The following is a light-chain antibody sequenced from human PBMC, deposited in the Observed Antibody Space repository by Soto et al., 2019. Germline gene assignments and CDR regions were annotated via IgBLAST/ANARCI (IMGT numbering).Light chain of an antibody. J-gene: IGKJ1*01. CDR1: QSVLYSSNNKNY. V-gene: IGKV4-1*01. CDR2: WAS. CDR3: QQYYSTPRT. Sequence: DFMMSQSPDSLAVSLGERATINCKSSQSVLYSSNNKNYLAWYQQKPGQPPKLLIYWASTRESGVPDRFSGSGSGTDFTLTISSLQAEDVAVYYCQQYYSTPRTFGQGTKVDIK.